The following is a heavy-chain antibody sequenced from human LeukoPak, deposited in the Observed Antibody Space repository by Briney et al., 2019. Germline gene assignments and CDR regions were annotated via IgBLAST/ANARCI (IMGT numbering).Heavy chain of an antibody. CDR2: IYYSGST. J-gene: IGHJ5*02. CDR3: ARHRGYSGHAWFDP. V-gene: IGHV4-59*08. Sequence: SETLSLTCTVSGGSISSYYWSWIRQPPGKGLEWIGYIYYSGSTNYNPSLKSRVTISVDTSKNQFSLKLSSVTAADTAVYNCARHRGYSGHAWFDPWGQGTLVTVSS. CDR1: GGSISSYY. D-gene: IGHD5-12*01.